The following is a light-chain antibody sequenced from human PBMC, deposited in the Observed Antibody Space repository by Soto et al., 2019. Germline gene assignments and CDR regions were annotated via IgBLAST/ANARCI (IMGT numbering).Light chain of an antibody. J-gene: IGLJ7*01. CDR2: EGS. CDR3: CSYAGSSPDV. Sequence: QSALTQPASGAGSPGQSITISCTGTSSDVGSYNLVSWYQQHPGKAPKLMIYEGSKRPSGVSNRFSGSKSGNTASLTISGLQAEDEADSYFCSYAGSSPDVFGTGTQLTVL. CDR1: SSDVGSYNL. V-gene: IGLV2-23*01.